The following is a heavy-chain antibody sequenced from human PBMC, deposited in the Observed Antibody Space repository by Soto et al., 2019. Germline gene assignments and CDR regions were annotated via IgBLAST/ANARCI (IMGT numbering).Heavy chain of an antibody. CDR3: ARGYYYPHGFSTLAY. Sequence: SVKVSCKASGGTFSSYAISWVRQAPGQGLEWMGGIIPIFGTANYAQKFQGRVTITADKSTSTAYMELSSLRSEDTAVYYCARGYYYPHGFSTLAYWGQGTLVTVSS. J-gene: IGHJ4*02. CDR1: GGTFSSYA. D-gene: IGHD3-22*01. CDR2: IIPIFGTA. V-gene: IGHV1-69*06.